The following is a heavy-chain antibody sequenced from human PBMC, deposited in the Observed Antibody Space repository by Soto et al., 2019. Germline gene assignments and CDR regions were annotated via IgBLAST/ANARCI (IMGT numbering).Heavy chain of an antibody. Sequence: QVQLVQSGAEVKKPGASVKVSCKASGYTFTSYDINWVRQATGQGLEWMGWMNPNSGNTGYAQKFKSRITMNRNTSISTAYIELSSLTSEDTAVYYCERAVTHYYDYGKDVWGQGTTVTVSS. CDR2: MNPNSGNT. V-gene: IGHV1-8*01. CDR1: GYTFTSYD. CDR3: ERAVTHYYDYGKDV. D-gene: IGHD4-4*01. J-gene: IGHJ6*02.